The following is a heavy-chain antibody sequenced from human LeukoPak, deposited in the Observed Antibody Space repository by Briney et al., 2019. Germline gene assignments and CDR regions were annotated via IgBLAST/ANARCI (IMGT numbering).Heavy chain of an antibody. Sequence: SETLSLTCTVSGDSIRSSSYYWGWIRQPPGKGLEWIGSIYYSGSTYYNPSLKSRVTVSVDTSKNQFSLKLSSVTAADTAVYYCARQSGIAAVVDYWGQGTLVTVSS. V-gene: IGHV4-39*01. D-gene: IGHD6-13*01. CDR3: ARQSGIAAVVDY. CDR2: IYYSGST. J-gene: IGHJ4*02. CDR1: GDSIRSSSYY.